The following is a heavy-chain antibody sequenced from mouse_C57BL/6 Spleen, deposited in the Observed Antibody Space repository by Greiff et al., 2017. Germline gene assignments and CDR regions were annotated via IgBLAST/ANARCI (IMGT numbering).Heavy chain of an antibody. V-gene: IGHV6-6*01. CDR1: GFTFSDAW. J-gene: IGHJ3*01. D-gene: IGHD1-1*01. Sequence: EVKLMESGGGLVQPGGSMKLSCAASGFTFSDAWMDWVRQSPEKGLEWVAEIRNKANNHATYYAESVKGRFTISRDDSKSSVYLQMNSFRAEDTDIYYSTRNYGSPFADWGPGTLVTVSA. CDR3: TRNYGSPFAD. CDR2: IRNKANNHAT.